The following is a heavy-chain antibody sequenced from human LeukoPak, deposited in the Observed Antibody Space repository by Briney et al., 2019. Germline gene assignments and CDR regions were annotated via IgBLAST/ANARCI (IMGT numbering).Heavy chain of an antibody. CDR3: AAESQYRSGWYFDY. Sequence: GGSLRLSCAASGFTFRSYSMHWVRQAPGKGLEWLSFISTSSSTIYYADSVKGRFTISRDNSKNTLYLQMNSLRAEDTAVYYCAAESQYRSGWYFDYWGQGTLVTVSS. D-gene: IGHD6-19*01. CDR2: ISTSSSTI. V-gene: IGHV3-48*01. CDR1: GFTFRSYS. J-gene: IGHJ4*02.